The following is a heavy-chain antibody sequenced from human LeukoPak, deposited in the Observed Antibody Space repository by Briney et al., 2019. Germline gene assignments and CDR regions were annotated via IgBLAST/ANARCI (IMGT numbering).Heavy chain of an antibody. Sequence: RGSLRLSCAASGFTFSSYSMNWVRQAPGKELEWVSSISSSISYIYYADSVKGRFTISRDNTKNSLYLQMNSLRAEDTAVYYCARLAAAGSWFDPWGQGTLVTVSS. CDR3: ARLAAAGSWFDP. CDR1: GFTFSSYS. CDR2: ISSSISYI. V-gene: IGHV3-21*01. J-gene: IGHJ5*02. D-gene: IGHD6-13*01.